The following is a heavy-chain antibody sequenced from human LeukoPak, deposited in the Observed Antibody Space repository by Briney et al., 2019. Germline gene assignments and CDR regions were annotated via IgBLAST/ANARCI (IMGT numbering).Heavy chain of an antibody. J-gene: IGHJ4*02. Sequence: SQTLSLTCAISGDSVSSKSTAWNWIRQSPSRGLEWLGRTYYRSKWYIDYAVSVKSRVTINPDTSKNQFSLQLNSVTPEDTAVYYCARDRCSSTSCSGNLDYWGQGTLVTVSS. CDR2: TYYRSKWYI. CDR1: GDSVSSKSTA. V-gene: IGHV6-1*01. CDR3: ARDRCSSTSCSGNLDY. D-gene: IGHD2-2*01.